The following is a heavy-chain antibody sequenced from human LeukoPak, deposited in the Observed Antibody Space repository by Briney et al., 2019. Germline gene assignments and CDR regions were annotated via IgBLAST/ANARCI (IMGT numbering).Heavy chain of an antibody. CDR2: IYSDGST. V-gene: IGHV3-53*01. Sequence: GGSLRLSCAASGFSVSSSHMSWVRQAPGKGLEWVSVIYSDGSTYYAASVSGRFTISRVNSKDTVSLQMNGLRAEDTAVYYCARVWFGDKSHFDSWGQGTLVTVSS. CDR3: ARVWFGDKSHFDS. J-gene: IGHJ4*02. D-gene: IGHD3-10*01. CDR1: GFSVSSSH.